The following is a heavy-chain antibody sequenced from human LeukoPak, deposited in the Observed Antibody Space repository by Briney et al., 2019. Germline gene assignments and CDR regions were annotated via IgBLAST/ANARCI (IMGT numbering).Heavy chain of an antibody. CDR1: GGSFSGYY. V-gene: IGHV4-34*01. CDR2: INHSGST. J-gene: IGHJ4*02. CDR3: ARGRGYSYGLFDY. D-gene: IGHD5-18*01. Sequence: SETLSLTCAVYGGSFSGYYWSWIRQPPGEGLEWIGEINHSGSTNYTPSLKGRVTISVDTSKNQFSLKLSSVTAADTAVYYCARGRGYSYGLFDYWGQGTLVTVSS.